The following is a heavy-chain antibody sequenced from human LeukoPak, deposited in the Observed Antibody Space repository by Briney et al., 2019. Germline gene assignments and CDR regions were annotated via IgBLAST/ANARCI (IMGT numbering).Heavy chain of an antibody. CDR1: GFTFTNYA. V-gene: IGHV3-30*18. CDR3: VKGLVQTTMSYSVDY. Sequence: GGSLRPSCAASGFTFTNYALHWVRQTPVKGLEWITLISSDGNNNVYADSVKGRFTISRDNSRNTLYLQMNSLRAEDTAVYYCVKGLVQTTMSYSVDYWGQGALVTVSS. D-gene: IGHD1-1*01. CDR2: ISSDGNNN. J-gene: IGHJ4*02.